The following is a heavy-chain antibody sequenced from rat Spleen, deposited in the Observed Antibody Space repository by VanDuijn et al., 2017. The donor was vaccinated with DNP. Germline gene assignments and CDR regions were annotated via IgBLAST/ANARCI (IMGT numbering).Heavy chain of an antibody. CDR3: ARRGHTTGLNWFAY. CDR1: GFTFSNYY. D-gene: IGHD1-9*01. Sequence: EVQLVESGGGLVQPGRSMKLSCAASGFTFSNYYMAWVRQAPTKGLEWVAAISPGGGNTYYRDSVKGRFTISRDNAKSTLYLQMNSLSSEDMATYYCARRGHTTGLNWFAYWGQGTLVTVSS. V-gene: IGHV5-25*01. J-gene: IGHJ3*01. CDR2: ISPGGGNT.